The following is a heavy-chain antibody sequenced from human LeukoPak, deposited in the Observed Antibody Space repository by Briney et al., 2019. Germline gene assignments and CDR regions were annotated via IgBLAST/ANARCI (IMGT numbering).Heavy chain of an antibody. J-gene: IGHJ6*03. V-gene: IGHV1-69*01. D-gene: IGHD1-7*01. CDR1: GGTFHSYI. Sequence: SVTVSCKASGGTFHSYIVAWVRQAPGQGLEWMGGIVPIIGTANYAQKFQGRVTITADDSTSTAYMELRSLRSEDTAIYYCARTPLLELRPYYYYYYMDVWGKGTTVTVSS. CDR3: ARTPLLELRPYYYYYYMDV. CDR2: IVPIIGTA.